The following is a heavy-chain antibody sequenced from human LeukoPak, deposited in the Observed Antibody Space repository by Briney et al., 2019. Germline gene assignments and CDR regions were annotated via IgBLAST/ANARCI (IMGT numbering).Heavy chain of an antibody. CDR1: GFTVSRYG. CDR3: ARDDDTSSHYSLFQY. CDR2: FWAHGRSQ. V-gene: IGHV3-33*01. D-gene: IGHD3-22*01. Sequence: GGSLRLSCAASGFTVSRYGMHWVRQAPGKGLEWVAVFWAHGRSQFYADSVRGRFTISRDTSENVVYLQMTSLRAEDTAVYYCARDDDTSSHYSLFQYWGQGTRVTVSP. J-gene: IGHJ4*02.